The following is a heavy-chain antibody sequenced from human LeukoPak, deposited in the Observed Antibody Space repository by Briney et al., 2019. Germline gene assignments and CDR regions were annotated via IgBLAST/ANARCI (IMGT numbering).Heavy chain of an antibody. J-gene: IGHJ4*02. CDR3: AKENYYDSSGNYFDY. CDR1: GFTFSSYA. Sequence: RGSLRLSCAASGFTFSSYAMSWVRQAPGEGLEWVSAISSSGGSTYYADSVKSRFTISRDNSKNTLYLQMNSLRAEDTAVYYCAKENYYDSSGNYFDYWGQGTPVTVSS. V-gene: IGHV3-23*01. D-gene: IGHD3-22*01. CDR2: ISSSGGST.